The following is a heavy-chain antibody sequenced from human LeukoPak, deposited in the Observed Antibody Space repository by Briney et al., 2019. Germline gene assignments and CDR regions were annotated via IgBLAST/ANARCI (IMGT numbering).Heavy chain of an antibody. CDR3: ARVGGTYAFDI. CDR2: IYYSGST. V-gene: IGHV4-59*12. J-gene: IGHJ3*02. D-gene: IGHD2-15*01. Sequence: SETLSLTCTVSGGSIRSYYWSWIRQPPGKGLEWIGYIYYSGSTNYNPSLKSRVSISVDTSKNQFSLKLSSVTAADTAVYYCARVGGTYAFDIWGQGTMVTVSS. CDR1: GGSIRSYY.